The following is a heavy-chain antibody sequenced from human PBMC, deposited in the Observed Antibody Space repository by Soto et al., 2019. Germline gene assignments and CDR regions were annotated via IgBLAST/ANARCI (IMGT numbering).Heavy chain of an antibody. Sequence: EVQLVESGGGLVQPGGSLRLSCAASGFTFSSYSMNWVRQAPGKGLEWVSYISRSSSTIYYADSVKGRFTISRDNAKNSVYRQMNSLRDEDTAVDYCARVAGATLADYWGQGTLVTVSS. J-gene: IGHJ4*02. CDR2: ISRSSSTI. D-gene: IGHD1-26*01. V-gene: IGHV3-48*02. CDR1: GFTFSSYS. CDR3: ARVAGATLADY.